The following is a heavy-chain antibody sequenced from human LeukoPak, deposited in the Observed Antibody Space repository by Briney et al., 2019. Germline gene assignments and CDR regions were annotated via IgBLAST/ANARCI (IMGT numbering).Heavy chain of an antibody. CDR3: ARHYSNSLYYFYGMDV. J-gene: IGHJ6*02. V-gene: IGHV3-66*04. CDR2: VYSGGGT. CDR1: GFTVSSNF. D-gene: IGHD4-11*01. Sequence: GGSLRLSCAVSGFTVSSNFMSWVRQAPGKGLGWVSVVYSGGGTYHADSVKGRFTISRDNSKNTLYLQMNSLRAEDTAVYYCARHYSNSLYYFYGMDVWGQGTTVTVSS.